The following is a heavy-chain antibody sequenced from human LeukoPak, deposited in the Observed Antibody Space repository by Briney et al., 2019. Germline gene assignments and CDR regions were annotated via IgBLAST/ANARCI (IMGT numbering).Heavy chain of an antibody. Sequence: ASVQVSCKASGYSFTGYCMHWVRQAPGQGLEWMGWINPNSGGTNYAQKFQGRVTMTRDTSISTAYMELSRLRSDDTAVYYCARDSYDFWSGPPHDAFDIWGQGTMVTVSS. D-gene: IGHD3-3*01. CDR2: INPNSGGT. J-gene: IGHJ3*02. V-gene: IGHV1-2*02. CDR3: ARDSYDFWSGPPHDAFDI. CDR1: GYSFTGYC.